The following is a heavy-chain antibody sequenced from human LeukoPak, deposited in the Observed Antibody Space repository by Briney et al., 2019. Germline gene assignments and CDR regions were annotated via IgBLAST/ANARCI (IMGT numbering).Heavy chain of an antibody. V-gene: IGHV3-23*01. CDR2: IGGSGGST. J-gene: IGHJ4*02. CDR1: GFTFSSYA. D-gene: IGHD6-19*01. CDR3: AKWGQVSGWSTHDY. Sequence: QSGGSLRLSCAASGFTFSSYAMSWVRQAPGKGLEWVSAIGGSGGSTYYADSVKGRFTISRNNSKNTLYLQMNSLRAEDTAVHYCAKWGQVSGWSTHDYWGQGTLVTVSS.